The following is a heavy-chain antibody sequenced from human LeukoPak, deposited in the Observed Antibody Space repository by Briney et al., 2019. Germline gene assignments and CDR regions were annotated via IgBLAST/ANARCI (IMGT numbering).Heavy chain of an antibody. CDR1: GFTFSSYS. J-gene: IGHJ4*02. Sequence: PGGSPRLSSAASGFTFSSYSMNWVRQAPGKGLEWVSSISSSSSTIYYADSVKGRFTISRDNAKNSLYLQMNSLRAEDTAVYYCAKSTSGWLVSYWGQGTLVTVSS. CDR3: AKSTSGWLVSY. V-gene: IGHV3-21*04. CDR2: ISSSSSTI. D-gene: IGHD6-19*01.